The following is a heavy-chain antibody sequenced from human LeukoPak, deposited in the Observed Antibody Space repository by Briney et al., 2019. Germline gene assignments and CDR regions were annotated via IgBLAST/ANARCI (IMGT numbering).Heavy chain of an antibody. D-gene: IGHD3-22*01. CDR3: ASLKGLFDYFDY. J-gene: IGHJ4*02. V-gene: IGHV3-53*01. Sequence: GGSLRLSCVASGFIISNNYMSWVRQVPGKGLEGVSVLYNAGSTYYSDSVKGRFNISRDNSKNTLYLQMYSLRAEDTAVYYCASLKGLFDYFDYWGQGILVTVYS. CDR1: GFIISNNY. CDR2: LYNAGST.